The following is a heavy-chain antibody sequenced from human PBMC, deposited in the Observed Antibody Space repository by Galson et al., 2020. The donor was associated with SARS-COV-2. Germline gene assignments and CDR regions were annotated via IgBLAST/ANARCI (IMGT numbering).Heavy chain of an antibody. CDR3: ARHAAYCTGGSCESDFDY. V-gene: IGHV4-59*08. Sequence: SQTLSLTCTVSGGSITNYYWSWIRQPPGKGLEWIAFISYSGHTNYSPSLRSRVTISVDTYKNQFSLKLTFVTAADTAVYYCARHAAYCTGGSCESDFDYWGQGTLVTVSS. CDR1: GGSITNYY. CDR2: ISYSGHT. D-gene: IGHD2-15*01. J-gene: IGHJ4*02.